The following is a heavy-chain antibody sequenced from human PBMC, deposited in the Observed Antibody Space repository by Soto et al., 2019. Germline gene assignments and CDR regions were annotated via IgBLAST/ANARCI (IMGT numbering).Heavy chain of an antibody. V-gene: IGHV3-23*01. J-gene: IGHJ4*01. CDR3: AKLGGGFGYCSSTSCYGFDY. Sequence: EVQLLESGGGLVQRGGSLRLSCAASGFTFSSYAMSWVRQAPGKGLEWVSGIGDSGGSTYYADSVKGRFTISRDNSKNTLYLQMNSLRAEDTALYYCAKLGGGFGYCSSTSCYGFDYWGRRPGRRLL. CDR2: IGDSGGST. D-gene: IGHD2-2*03. CDR1: GFTFSSYA.